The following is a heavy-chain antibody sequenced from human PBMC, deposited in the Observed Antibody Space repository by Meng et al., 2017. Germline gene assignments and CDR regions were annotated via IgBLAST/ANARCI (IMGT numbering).Heavy chain of an antibody. CDR3: ASLAWWVGATFLDY. CDR1: GFTFSSYS. CDR2: IKSKTDGGTT. D-gene: IGHD1-26*01. Sequence: GESLKISCAASGFTFSSYSMNWVRQAPGKGLEWVGRIKSKTDGGTTGYAAPVKGRFTISRDDSKNTLYLQMNSLKTEDTAVYYCASLAWWVGATFLDYWGQGTLVTVSS. V-gene: IGHV3-15*01. J-gene: IGHJ4*02.